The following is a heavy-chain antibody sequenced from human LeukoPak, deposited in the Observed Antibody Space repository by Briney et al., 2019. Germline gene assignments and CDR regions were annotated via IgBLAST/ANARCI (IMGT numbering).Heavy chain of an antibody. CDR3: ARAPYSSGWYGKGYYFDY. J-gene: IGHJ4*02. CDR1: GFTFSDYY. Sequence: GGSLRLSCAASGFTFSDYYMSWIRQAPGKGLEWLSYISSSGSTIYYADSVKGRFTISRDNAKNSLYLQMNSLRAEDTAVYYCARAPYSSGWYGKGYYFDYWGQGTLVTVSS. CDR2: ISSSGSTI. V-gene: IGHV3-11*04. D-gene: IGHD6-19*01.